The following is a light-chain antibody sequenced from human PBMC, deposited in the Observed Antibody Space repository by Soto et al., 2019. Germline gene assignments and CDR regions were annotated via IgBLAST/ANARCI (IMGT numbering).Light chain of an antibody. Sequence: EIVLTQSPATLSLSPGERATLSCRASQSVSSYLAWYQQKPGQAPRLLIYDASNRATGIPARFSGSGSGTDFTLTISSLEPEDFAVYYCQQRSNWPPGKFTFGPGTKVDI. J-gene: IGKJ3*01. V-gene: IGKV3-11*01. CDR3: QQRSNWPPGKFT. CDR1: QSVSSY. CDR2: DAS.